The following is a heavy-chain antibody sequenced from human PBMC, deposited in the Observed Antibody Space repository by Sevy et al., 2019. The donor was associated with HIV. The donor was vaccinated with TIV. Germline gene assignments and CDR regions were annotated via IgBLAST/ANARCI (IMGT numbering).Heavy chain of an antibody. CDR1: GFTFSDHY. CDR2: IRNKADIYTT. CDR3: ATQAGIAAAGRVFDY. V-gene: IGHV3-72*01. Sequence: GGSLRLSCAASGFTFSDHYMEWVRQAPGKGLEWVGRIRNKADIYTTEYAASVKGRFTISRDDSKNSLFLLMNSLKTEDTAVYYCATQAGIAAAGRVFDYWGQGTLVTVSS. J-gene: IGHJ4*02. D-gene: IGHD6-13*01.